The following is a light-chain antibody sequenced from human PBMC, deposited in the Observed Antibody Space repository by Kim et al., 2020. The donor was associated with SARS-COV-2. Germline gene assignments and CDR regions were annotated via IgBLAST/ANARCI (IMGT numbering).Light chain of an antibody. V-gene: IGLV3-19*01. Sequence: SSELTQDPAVSVALGQTVRITCQGDSLRSYYASWYQQKPGQAPVLVIYGKSNRPSGIPDRFSGSSSGNTASLTITGAQAEDEADYYCNSRDSSGNHLYVF. CDR1: SLRSYY. CDR3: NSRDSSGNHLYV. CDR2: GKS. J-gene: IGLJ1*01.